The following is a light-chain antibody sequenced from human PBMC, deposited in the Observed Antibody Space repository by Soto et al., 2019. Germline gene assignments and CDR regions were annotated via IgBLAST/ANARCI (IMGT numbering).Light chain of an antibody. CDR2: SNN. CDR3: AAWDDSLKGYV. J-gene: IGLJ1*01. V-gene: IGLV1-44*01. CDR1: RSNIGSNP. Sequence: QSVLTQPPSASGTPGQRVTISCSGSRSNIGSNPVNWYQQLPGTAPKLLIYSNNQRPSGVPDRFSGSKSVTSASLAISGLQSEDEADYYCAAWDDSLKGYVFGTWTKVTVL.